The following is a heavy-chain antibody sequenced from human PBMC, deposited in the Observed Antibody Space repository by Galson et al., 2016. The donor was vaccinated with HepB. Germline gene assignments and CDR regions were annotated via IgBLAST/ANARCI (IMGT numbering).Heavy chain of an antibody. CDR1: GFILTNYW. CDR2: IKEDGSEK. CDR3: ARVFGADYGGIWYSDL. J-gene: IGHJ2*01. V-gene: IGHV3-7*01. Sequence: SLRLSCAVSGFILTNYWMTWVRQAPGKGLEWVAIIKEDGSEKYYVGSVEGRFPISRDNPKNSVYLQMNSLRAEDTALYYCARVFGADYGGIWYSDLWGRGTLVTVSS. D-gene: IGHD4-23*01.